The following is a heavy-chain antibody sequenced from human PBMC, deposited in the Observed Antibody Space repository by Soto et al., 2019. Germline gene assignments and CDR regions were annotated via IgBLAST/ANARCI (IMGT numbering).Heavy chain of an antibody. D-gene: IGHD1-1*01. CDR1: GFTFSTYG. Sequence: QVQLVESGGGVVQPGRSLRLSCAAPGFTFSTYGMHWVRQAPGKGLEWVAVISYDGNNKYYADSVKGRFTISRDNSKNTLYLQMSSLRAEDTAVYYCAKSVYNWNDGFFDYWGQGTLVTVSS. CDR2: ISYDGNNK. V-gene: IGHV3-30*18. J-gene: IGHJ4*02. CDR3: AKSVYNWNDGFFDY.